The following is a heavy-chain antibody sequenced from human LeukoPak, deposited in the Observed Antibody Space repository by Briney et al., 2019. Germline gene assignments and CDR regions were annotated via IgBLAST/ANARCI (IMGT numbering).Heavy chain of an antibody. J-gene: IGHJ2*01. CDR1: GGSFNGYY. Sequence: SETPSLTCVVYGGSFNGYYWSWMRQPPGKGLEWIGDIKHSGYTNYNPSLKSRVTISLDASKNQLSLRLTSVTAADTAVYYCARNFDVWGRGTLVTVSS. CDR3: ARNFDV. CDR2: IKHSGYT. V-gene: IGHV4-34*01.